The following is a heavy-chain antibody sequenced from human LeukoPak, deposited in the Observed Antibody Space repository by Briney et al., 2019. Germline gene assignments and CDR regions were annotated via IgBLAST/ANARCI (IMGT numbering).Heavy chain of an antibody. J-gene: IGHJ3*02. Sequence: GGSLRLSCAASGFTFSSYWMHWVRQAPGKGLEWVSLISWDGGSTYYADSVKGRFTISRDNSKNSLYLQMNSLRAEDTALYYCAKDIGASSYCSCGSCYSPEAAFDIWGQGTMVTVSS. V-gene: IGHV3-43D*03. CDR2: ISWDGGST. CDR1: GFTFSSYW. CDR3: AKDIGASSYCSCGSCYSPEAAFDI. D-gene: IGHD2-15*01.